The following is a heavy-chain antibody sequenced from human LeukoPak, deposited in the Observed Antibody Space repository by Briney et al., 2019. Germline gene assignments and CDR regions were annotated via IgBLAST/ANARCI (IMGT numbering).Heavy chain of an antibody. Sequence: GASVKVSCKASGYTFTGYYMHWVRQAPGQGLEWMGWINPNSGGTKSAQKFQGRVTMTTDTSTSTAYMELRSLRSDDTAVYYCARVSRVDGFLDYWGQGTLVTVSS. D-gene: IGHD2-15*01. CDR2: INPNSGGT. V-gene: IGHV1-2*02. CDR3: ARVSRVDGFLDY. CDR1: GYTFTGYY. J-gene: IGHJ4*02.